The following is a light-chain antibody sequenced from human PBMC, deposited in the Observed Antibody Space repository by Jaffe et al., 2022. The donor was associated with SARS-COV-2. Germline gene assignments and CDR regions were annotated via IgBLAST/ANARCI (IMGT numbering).Light chain of an antibody. CDR3: QQYDKSPWT. CDR1: QSVSSSY. V-gene: IGKV3-20*01. J-gene: IGKJ1*01. CDR2: GAS. Sequence: EIVLTQSPGTLSLSPGERATLSCRASQSVSSSYLAWYQHKPGQAPRLLIYGASNRATGIPDRFSGSGSGTDFTLTISRLEPEDFALYYCQQYDKSPWTFGQGTKVEVK.